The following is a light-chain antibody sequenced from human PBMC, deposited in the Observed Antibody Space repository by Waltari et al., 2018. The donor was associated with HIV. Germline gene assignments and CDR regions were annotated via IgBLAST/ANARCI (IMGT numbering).Light chain of an antibody. CDR2: RNN. CDR3: SAWDSSLEAWV. Sequence: QAGLTQPPSVSKGLRQTATLTCPGNTNNVGNQGAAWLQQHQGHPPKLLSYRNNNRPSGISERLSASRSGNTASLTIAELQPDDEADYYCSAWDSSLEAWVFGGGTKLTVL. J-gene: IGLJ3*02. CDR1: TNNVGNQG. V-gene: IGLV10-54*01.